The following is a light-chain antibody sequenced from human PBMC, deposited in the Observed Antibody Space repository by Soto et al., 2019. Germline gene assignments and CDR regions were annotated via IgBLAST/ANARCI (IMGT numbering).Light chain of an antibody. CDR3: QQSYSAPIT. Sequence: IQLTQSPSSLSASVGDRVTITCRASQGISTLLAWYQQKPGKAPKVLIYESSLLQSGVPSRFSGGGSGTDFTLTISSLQPEDFATYYCQQSYSAPITFGQGTRLEIK. V-gene: IGKV1-39*01. CDR2: ESS. CDR1: QGISTL. J-gene: IGKJ5*01.